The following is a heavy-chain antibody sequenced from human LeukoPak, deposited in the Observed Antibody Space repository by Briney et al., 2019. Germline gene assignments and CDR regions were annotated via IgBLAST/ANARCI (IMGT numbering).Heavy chain of an antibody. Sequence: GGSLRLSCAASGFTFSDYYMSWIRQAPGKGLEWVSYISSSGSTIYYADSVKGRFTVSRDNAKNSLYLQMNSLRAEDTAVYYYARDLDFWSGYPDYWGQGTLVTVSS. CDR2: ISSSGSTI. V-gene: IGHV3-11*04. CDR3: ARDLDFWSGYPDY. CDR1: GFTFSDYY. J-gene: IGHJ4*02. D-gene: IGHD3-3*01.